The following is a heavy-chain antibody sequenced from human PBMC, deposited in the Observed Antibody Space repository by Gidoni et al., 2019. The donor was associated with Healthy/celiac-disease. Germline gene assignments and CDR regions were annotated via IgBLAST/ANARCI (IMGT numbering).Heavy chain of an antibody. CDR3: ARILGYCSSTSCYRNWFDP. Sequence: QLQLQEAGPGLVKPAETLSRTGTGPGGSISSSSYYWGWIRQPPGKGLEWIGSICYSGSTYYHPSLKSRVTISVDTSKNQFSLKLSSVTAADTAVYYCARILGYCSSTSCYRNWFDPWGQGTLVTVSS. CDR1: GGSISSSSYY. CDR2: ICYSGST. J-gene: IGHJ5*02. V-gene: IGHV4-39*01. D-gene: IGHD2-2*02.